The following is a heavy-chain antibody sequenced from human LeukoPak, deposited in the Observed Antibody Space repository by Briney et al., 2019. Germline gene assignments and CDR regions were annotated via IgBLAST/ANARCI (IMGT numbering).Heavy chain of an antibody. Sequence: SETLSLTCTVSGGSISSSSYYWGWIRQPPGKGLDWIGSIYYSGSTYYNPSLKSRVTISVDTSKNQFSLKLSSVTAADTAVYYCARHRVAVAGTVPFDYWGQGTLVTVSS. CDR3: ARHRVAVAGTVPFDY. CDR2: IYYSGST. D-gene: IGHD6-19*01. V-gene: IGHV4-39*01. CDR1: GGSISSSSYY. J-gene: IGHJ4*02.